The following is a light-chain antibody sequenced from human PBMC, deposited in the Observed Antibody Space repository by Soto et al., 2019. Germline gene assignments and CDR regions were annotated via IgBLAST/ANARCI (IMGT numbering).Light chain of an antibody. CDR1: QSVSSSY. CDR3: QQYGSSLTWT. Sequence: EIVLTQSPGTLSLSPGERATLSCRASQSVSSSYLAWYQKKPGQAPRILIYGASSRATGIPDRFSCSGSGTDFTLTISRLEPEDFAVYYCQQYGSSLTWTFGQGTKVEIK. CDR2: GAS. J-gene: IGKJ1*01. V-gene: IGKV3-20*01.